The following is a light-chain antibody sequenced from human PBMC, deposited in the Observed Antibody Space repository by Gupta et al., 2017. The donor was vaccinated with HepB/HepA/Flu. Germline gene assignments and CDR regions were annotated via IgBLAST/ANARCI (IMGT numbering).Light chain of an antibody. CDR3: HLYGASPRT. Sequence: EIVLTQSPDTLSLSPGERVTLSCRASQSVSNSYLAWYQHKPGQAPRLLIYGTSIRATGIPDRFSGSGSGTDFTLSINRLEPEDFAVYFCHLYGASPRTFGQGTKVEIK. CDR2: GTS. J-gene: IGKJ1*01. V-gene: IGKV3-20*01. CDR1: QSVSNSY.